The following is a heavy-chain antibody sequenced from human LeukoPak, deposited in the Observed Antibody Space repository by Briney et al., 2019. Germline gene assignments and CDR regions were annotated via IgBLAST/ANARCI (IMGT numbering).Heavy chain of an antibody. CDR2: IYSGGGT. Sequence: PGGSLRLSCAVSGVTVSSNHMSWVRQAPGKGLEWVSAIYSGGGTYYADSVKGRFTLSRDISKNTLYLQMNSLRAEDTAVYYCAKTPGWRLNDAFDIWGQGTMVTVSS. V-gene: IGHV3-66*01. CDR1: GVTVSSNH. J-gene: IGHJ3*02. D-gene: IGHD2-21*02. CDR3: AKTPGWRLNDAFDI.